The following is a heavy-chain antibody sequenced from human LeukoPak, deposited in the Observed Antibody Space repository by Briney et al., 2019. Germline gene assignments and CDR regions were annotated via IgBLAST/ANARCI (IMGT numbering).Heavy chain of an antibody. J-gene: IGHJ4*02. V-gene: IGHV5-51*01. CDR3: ARSGIAAAVDFDY. D-gene: IGHD6-13*01. CDR1: GSRFASYW. CDR2: IYPGESDT. Sequence: GESLKIPCRGSGSRFASYWIGWVRQVPGKGLGWRGIIYPGESDTRYSPSFQGQFTIPADKSISTAYLQWSSLQASDTAMYYCARSGIAAAVDFDYWGQGTLVTVSS.